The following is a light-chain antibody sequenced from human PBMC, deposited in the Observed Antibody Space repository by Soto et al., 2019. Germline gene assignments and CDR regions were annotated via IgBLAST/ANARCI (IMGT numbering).Light chain of an antibody. CDR3: GAWDDSLSGVG. CDR2: GNN. CDR1: SSNIRTNY. Sequence: QAVVTQPPSASGTPGQTVTISSSGSSSNIRTNYVSWYQQLPGTAPKLLIYGNNQRPSGVPDRCSGSRSGTSASLAISGLRSGGEADYYCGAWDDSLSGVGFGGGTKVTVL. J-gene: IGLJ3*02. V-gene: IGLV1-47*01.